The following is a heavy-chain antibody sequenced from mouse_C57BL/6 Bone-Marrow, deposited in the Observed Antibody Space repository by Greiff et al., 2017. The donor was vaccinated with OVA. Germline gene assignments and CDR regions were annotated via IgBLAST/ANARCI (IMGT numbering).Heavy chain of an antibody. Sequence: DVMLVESGGGLVQPKGSLKLSCAASGFTFNTYAMHWVRQAPGKGLEWVARIRSKSSNYATYYADSVKDRFTISRDDSPSMLYLQTNNLKTEDTAMYYCVRETDHAYYFDYWGQGTTLTVSS. CDR3: VRETDHAYYFDY. CDR1: GFTFNTYA. D-gene: IGHD3-2*02. CDR2: IRSKSSNYAT. V-gene: IGHV10-3*01. J-gene: IGHJ2*01.